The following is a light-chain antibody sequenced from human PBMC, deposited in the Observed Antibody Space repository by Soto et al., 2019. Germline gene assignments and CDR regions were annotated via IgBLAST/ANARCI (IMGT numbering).Light chain of an antibody. Sequence: AIPMTQSPSSLSASVGDSVTIICRASQDIGNDLGWYQQKSGKAPKLLIYAASTLQSGVPPRFSGSGSGTDFTLTISSLQPEDVATYYCLQDYSYPRTFGQGTKLEIK. V-gene: IGKV1-6*01. J-gene: IGKJ2*01. CDR1: QDIGND. CDR3: LQDYSYPRT. CDR2: AAS.